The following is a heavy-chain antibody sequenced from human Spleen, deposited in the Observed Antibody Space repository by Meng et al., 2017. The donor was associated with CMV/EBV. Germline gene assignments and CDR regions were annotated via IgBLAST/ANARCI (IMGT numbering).Heavy chain of an antibody. D-gene: IGHD1-14*01. CDR2: ISYDGSNN. V-gene: IGHV3-30*04. CDR3: AREKPGGFDP. J-gene: IGHJ5*02. CDR1: GFRFRSYA. Sequence: LSWGASGFRFRSYAMHWVRQAPGKGLEWVAVISYDGSNNYYADSVKGRFTISRDNSKNTLYLQMNSLRAEDTAVYYCAREKPGGFDPWGQGTLVTVSS.